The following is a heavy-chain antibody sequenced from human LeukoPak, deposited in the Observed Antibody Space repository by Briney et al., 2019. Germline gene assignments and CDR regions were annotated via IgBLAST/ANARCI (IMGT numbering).Heavy chain of an antibody. CDR2: INAGNGNT. J-gene: IGHJ4*02. D-gene: IGHD3-3*01. CDR3: ARGERITIFGVVTLPTDY. V-gene: IGHV1-3*01. Sequence: ASVKVSCKASGYTFTSYAMHWVRQAPGQRLEWMGWINAGNGNTKYSQKLQGRVTITRDTSASTAYMELSSLRSEDTAVYYCARGERITIFGVVTLPTDYWGQGTLVTVSS. CDR1: GYTFTSYA.